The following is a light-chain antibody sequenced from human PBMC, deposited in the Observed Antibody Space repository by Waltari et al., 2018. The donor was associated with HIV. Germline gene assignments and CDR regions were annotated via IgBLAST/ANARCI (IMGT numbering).Light chain of an antibody. V-gene: IGKV1-NL1*01. CDR2: AAS. CDR3: QQYFSPPPLT. CDR1: QAISNS. J-gene: IGKJ4*01. Sequence: DIQITQSPSSLSASVGDRVTITCRASQAISNSLAWYQQKPGKAPKLLLYAASRLESGVPSRCSGSRSGTDYALTISSLQPEDFAVYYCQQYFSPPPLTFGGGTKVEIK.